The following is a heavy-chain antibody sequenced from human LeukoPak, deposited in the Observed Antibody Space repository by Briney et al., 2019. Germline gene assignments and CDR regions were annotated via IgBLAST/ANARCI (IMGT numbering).Heavy chain of an antibody. V-gene: IGHV1-2*02. D-gene: IGHD1-7*01. CDR1: GYTFTGYY. CDR3: ARGGNNWNYLYYFDY. Sequence: ASVKVSCKASGYTFTGYYMHWVRQAPGQGLEWMGWINPNSGGTNYAQKFQGRVTMTRDTSISTAYMELSRLRSDDTAVYYCARGGNNWNYLYYFDYWGQGTLVTVSS. J-gene: IGHJ4*02. CDR2: INPNSGGT.